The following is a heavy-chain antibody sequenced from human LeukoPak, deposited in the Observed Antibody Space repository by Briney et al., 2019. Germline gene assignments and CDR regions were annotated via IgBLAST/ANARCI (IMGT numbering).Heavy chain of an antibody. Sequence: GESLKISCKGSGYLFSTSWIAWVHQMPGKGLEWMGIVYPGDSGARYSPSFQGQVTMSADTSINTAYLQWSSLKASDTAIYYCARKSYYDSYQHAFDIWGQGTMVTVSS. J-gene: IGHJ3*02. CDR3: ARKSYYDSYQHAFDI. D-gene: IGHD3-22*01. CDR2: VYPGDSGA. V-gene: IGHV5-51*07. CDR1: GYLFSTSW.